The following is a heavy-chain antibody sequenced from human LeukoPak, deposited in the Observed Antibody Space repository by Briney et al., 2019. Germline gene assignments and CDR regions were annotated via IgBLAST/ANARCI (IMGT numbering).Heavy chain of an antibody. Sequence: ASVKVSCKASGYTFTGYYIYWVRQAPGQGLEWMGGINPNSGGTNYAQKLQGRVTMTTDTSTSTAYMELRSLRSDDTAVYYCARDAYYDFWSGYLPYNWFDPWGQGTLVTVSS. V-gene: IGHV1-2*02. J-gene: IGHJ5*02. D-gene: IGHD3-3*01. CDR1: GYTFTGYY. CDR2: INPNSGGT. CDR3: ARDAYYDFWSGYLPYNWFDP.